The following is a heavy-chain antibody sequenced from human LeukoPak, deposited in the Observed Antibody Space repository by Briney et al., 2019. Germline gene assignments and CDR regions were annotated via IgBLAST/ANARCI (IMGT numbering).Heavy chain of an antibody. Sequence: SETLSLTCTVSGGTISSSTYYWGWIRQPPGKGLEWIGGIYSSGSSYYNPSLKSRVTISVDTSKNQFSLKLSSVTAADTAVYYCARHGADIVVVPSGSIVYWGQGTLVTVSS. J-gene: IGHJ4*02. CDR1: GGTISSSTYY. CDR2: IYSSGSS. CDR3: ARHGADIVVVPSGSIVY. V-gene: IGHV4-39*01. D-gene: IGHD2-2*01.